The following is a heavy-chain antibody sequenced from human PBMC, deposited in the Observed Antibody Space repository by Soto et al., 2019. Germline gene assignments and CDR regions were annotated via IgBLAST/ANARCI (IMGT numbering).Heavy chain of an antibody. J-gene: IGHJ5*01. D-gene: IGHD1-1*01. V-gene: IGHV1-8*01. CDR1: GYTFTRFD. Sequence: GASVKVSCKTSGYTFTRFDVNWVRQAAGQGLEWMGWMSPNSENKGYAQKFQGRGSMTRDNSITTAYMELSSLSSEDTAVYYCARGFGDNCTTGGYNWLDFWGQGPLVTVYS. CDR3: ARGFGDNCTTGGYNWLDF. CDR2: MSPNSENK.